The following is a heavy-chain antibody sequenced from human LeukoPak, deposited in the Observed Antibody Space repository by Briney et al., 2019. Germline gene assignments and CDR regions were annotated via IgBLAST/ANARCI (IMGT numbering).Heavy chain of an antibody. Sequence: GGSLRLSCAASGFTFSSYSMSWVRQAPGKGLEWVSGISGNDGGTTYYADSVKGRFSISRDDSKNMLYLQMNSLRVEDTAIYYCAKSRVATGTFYFDYWGQGTLVTVSS. CDR1: GFTFSSYS. CDR3: AKSRVATGTFYFDY. V-gene: IGHV3-23*01. CDR2: ISGNDGGTT. J-gene: IGHJ4*02. D-gene: IGHD6-13*01.